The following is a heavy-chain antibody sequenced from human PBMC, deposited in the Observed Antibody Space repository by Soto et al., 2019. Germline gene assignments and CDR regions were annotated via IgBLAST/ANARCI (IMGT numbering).Heavy chain of an antibody. CDR1: GGSISSGDYY. CDR3: ARAPPLKYTYGLRGAFDI. Sequence: QVQLQESGPGLVKPSQTLSLTCTVSGGSISSGDYYWSWIRQPPGKVLEWIGYIYYSGSTYYNPSLKSRVTISVDTSKNQFSLKLSSVTAADTAVYYCARAPPLKYTYGLRGAFDIWGQGTMVTVSS. D-gene: IGHD5-18*01. J-gene: IGHJ3*02. CDR2: IYYSGST. V-gene: IGHV4-30-4*01.